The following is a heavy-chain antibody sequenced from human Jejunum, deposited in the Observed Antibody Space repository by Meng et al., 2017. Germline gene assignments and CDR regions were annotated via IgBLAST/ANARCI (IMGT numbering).Heavy chain of an antibody. CDR1: GASLRTGISY. CDR3: ATIDYGEVFFVY. Sequence: QVQLQESGPWLVKPSETLSLTCTVSGASLRTGISYWSWIRQHPGKGLEWIGYIYDSGTTSYNPSLKSPVTISMDMSKNQFSLRLGSVTAADTAVYYCATIDYGEVFFVYWGQGTLVTVSS. D-gene: IGHD4-17*01. CDR2: IYDSGTT. J-gene: IGHJ4*02. V-gene: IGHV4-31*01.